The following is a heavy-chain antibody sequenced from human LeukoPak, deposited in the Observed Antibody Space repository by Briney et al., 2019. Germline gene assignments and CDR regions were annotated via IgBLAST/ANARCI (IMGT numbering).Heavy chain of an antibody. V-gene: IGHV4-39*01. CDR3: ARHARSGGAREWPFDY. CDR2: IYYSGST. D-gene: IGHD1-26*01. Sequence: SETLSLTCTVSGGSVSRGGYYWNWIRQPPGKGLEWIGSIYYSGSTYYNPSLKSRVTISVDTSKNQFSLKLSSVTAADTAVYYCARHARSGGAREWPFDYWGQGTLVTVSS. J-gene: IGHJ4*02. CDR1: GGSVSRGGYY.